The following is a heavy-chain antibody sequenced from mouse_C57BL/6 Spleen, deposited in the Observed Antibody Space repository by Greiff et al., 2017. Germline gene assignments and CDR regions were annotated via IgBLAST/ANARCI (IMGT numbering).Heavy chain of an antibody. Sequence: VQLQQPGAELVMPGASVKLSCKASGYTFTSYWMHWVKQRPGQGLEWIGEIDPSDSYTNYNQKFKGKSTLTVDKSSSTAYMQLSSLTSEDSAVXYCARSVITTVRPWYFDVWGTGTTVTVSS. CDR2: IDPSDSYT. D-gene: IGHD1-1*01. V-gene: IGHV1-69*01. CDR1: GYTFTSYW. CDR3: ARSVITTVRPWYFDV. J-gene: IGHJ1*03.